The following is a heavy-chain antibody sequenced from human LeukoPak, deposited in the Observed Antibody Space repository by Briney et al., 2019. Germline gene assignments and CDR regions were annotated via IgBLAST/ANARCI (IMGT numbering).Heavy chain of an antibody. V-gene: IGHV4-39*07. CDR2: IYYSGST. Sequence: SETLSLTCTVSGGSISSSSYYWGWIRQPPGKGLEWFGRIYYSGSTYYNPSLKSRVTISVDTSKNQFSLKLSSVTAADTAVYYCARDSSGWYYFDYWGQGTLVTVSS. J-gene: IGHJ4*02. CDR1: GGSISSSSYY. D-gene: IGHD6-19*01. CDR3: ARDSSGWYYFDY.